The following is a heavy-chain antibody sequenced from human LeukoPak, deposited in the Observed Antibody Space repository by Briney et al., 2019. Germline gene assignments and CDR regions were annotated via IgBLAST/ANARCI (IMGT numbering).Heavy chain of an antibody. CDR1: GFTFSDYY. CDR3: ARAVRSSTSCYTGDYYMDV. J-gene: IGHJ6*03. D-gene: IGHD2-2*02. V-gene: IGHV3-11*01. Sequence: PGGSLRLSCAASGFTFSDYYMSWIRQAPGKGLEWVSYISSSGSTIYYADSVKGRFTISRDNAKNSLYLQMNSLRAEDTAVYYCARAVRSSTSCYTGDYYMDVWGKGTTVTVSS. CDR2: ISSSGSTI.